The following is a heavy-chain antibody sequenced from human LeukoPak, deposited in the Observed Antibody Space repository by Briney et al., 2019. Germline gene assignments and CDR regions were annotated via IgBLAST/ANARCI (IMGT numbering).Heavy chain of an antibody. V-gene: IGHV4-34*01. CDR1: GVSFSDYF. D-gene: IGHD3-22*01. CDR2: ISHSGST. CDR3: VTYYYGSSAPKRNY. Sequence: SETLSLTCADYGVSFSDYFWSWIRQPPGKGLEWIGEISHSGSTTYNPSLRSRVTISGDTSKKQFSLKLSSVTAADTAVYYCVTYYYGSSAPKRNYWGQGILVTVSS. J-gene: IGHJ4*02.